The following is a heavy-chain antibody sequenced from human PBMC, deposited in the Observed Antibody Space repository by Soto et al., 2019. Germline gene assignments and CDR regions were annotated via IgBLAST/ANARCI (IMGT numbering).Heavy chain of an antibody. Sequence: QVQLVQSGAEVKKPGASVKVSCKASGYTFTGYYMHWVRQAPGQGLEWMGWINPNSGGTNYAQKFQGWVSMTRDTSISTAYMELSRLRSDDTAVYYCARVGRVVPAAISFDYWRQGTLVTVSS. V-gene: IGHV1-2*04. D-gene: IGHD2-2*01. J-gene: IGHJ4*02. CDR3: ARVGRVVPAAISFDY. CDR1: GYTFTGYY. CDR2: INPNSGGT.